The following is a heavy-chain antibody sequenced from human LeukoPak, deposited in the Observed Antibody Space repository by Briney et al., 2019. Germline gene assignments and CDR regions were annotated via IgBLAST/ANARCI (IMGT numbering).Heavy chain of an antibody. CDR3: ARAPKRYCSSTSCSPGRYYFDY. CDR1: GYTFTSYD. Sequence: ASVKVSCKASGYTFTSYDINWVRQATGQGLEWMGWMNPNSGNTGYAQKFQGRVTITRNTSISTAYMELSSLRSEDTAVYYCARAPKRYCSSTSCSPGRYYFDYWGQGTLVTVSS. V-gene: IGHV1-8*03. CDR2: MNPNSGNT. J-gene: IGHJ4*02. D-gene: IGHD2-2*01.